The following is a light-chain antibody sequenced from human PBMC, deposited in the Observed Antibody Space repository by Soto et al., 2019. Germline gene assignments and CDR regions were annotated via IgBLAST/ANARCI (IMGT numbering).Light chain of an antibody. CDR3: QQHNNWPPIT. J-gene: IGKJ5*01. CDR2: GAS. Sequence: EIVMTQSPATLSVSPGERATLSCMASQSISSNLAWYQQKPGQAPRLLIYGASTRATGIPARFSGSGSGTEFTLTISSLQSEDVAVYYCQQHNNWPPITFGQGTRLEIK. V-gene: IGKV3-15*01. CDR1: QSISSN.